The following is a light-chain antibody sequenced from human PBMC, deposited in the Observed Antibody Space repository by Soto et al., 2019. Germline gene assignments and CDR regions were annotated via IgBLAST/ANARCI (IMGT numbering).Light chain of an antibody. CDR1: SSDVGAYNY. V-gene: IGLV2-8*01. J-gene: IGLJ3*02. Sequence: QSALTQPPSASGSPGQSVTSSCTGTSSDVGAYNYVCWYQQHPGKAPKLIISEVTKRPSGVPDRFSGSKSGNTASLTVTGLQAEDEADYYCSSYAGSNNPWVFGGGTKLTVL. CDR2: EVT. CDR3: SSYAGSNNPWV.